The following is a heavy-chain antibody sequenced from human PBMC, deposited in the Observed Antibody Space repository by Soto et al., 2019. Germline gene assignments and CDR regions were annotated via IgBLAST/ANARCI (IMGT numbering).Heavy chain of an antibody. D-gene: IGHD6-6*01. J-gene: IGHJ4*02. CDR1: GGSVSSGSFY. Sequence: SETLSLTCTVSGGSVSSGSFYWSWIRQPPGKGLEWIGFIYDNRTFNYNASLKSRVTISVDTSKHQFSLKLSSVTAADTAVYYCARVPLGYNSSHYFDFWGQGALVTVSS. CDR2: IYDNRTF. CDR3: ARVPLGYNSSHYFDF. V-gene: IGHV4-61*01.